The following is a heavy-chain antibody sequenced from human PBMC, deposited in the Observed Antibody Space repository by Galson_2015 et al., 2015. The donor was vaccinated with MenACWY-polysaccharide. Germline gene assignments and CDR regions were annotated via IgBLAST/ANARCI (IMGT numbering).Heavy chain of an antibody. D-gene: IGHD2-15*01. V-gene: IGHV3-23*01. J-gene: IGHJ4*02. CDR1: GFTFSSYA. CDR2: ISGSGGST. Sequence: SLRLSCAASGFTFSSYAMSWVRQAPGKGLERVSVISGSGGSTYYADSVKGRFTISRDNSKNTLYLQMNSLRAEDTAVYSCARLRHQVFDYWGQGTLVTVSS. CDR3: ARLRHQVFDY.